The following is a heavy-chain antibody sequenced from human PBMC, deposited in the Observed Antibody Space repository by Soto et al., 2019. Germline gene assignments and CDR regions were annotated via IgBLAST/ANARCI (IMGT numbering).Heavy chain of an antibody. CDR1: GGSISSAGYY. D-gene: IGHD6-19*01. J-gene: IGHJ4*02. V-gene: IGHV4-31*03. CDR2: IYYSGST. CDR3: ASRYSSGWYNY. Sequence: SETLSLTCTVSGGSISSAGYYWSWIRQHPGKGLEWIGYIYYSGSTHYNPSLKSRVTISVDTSENQFSLKLSSVTAADTAVYYCASRYSSGWYNYWGQGTLVTVSS.